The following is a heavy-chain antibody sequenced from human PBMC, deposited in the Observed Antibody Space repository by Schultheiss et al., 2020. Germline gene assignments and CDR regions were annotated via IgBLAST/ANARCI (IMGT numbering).Heavy chain of an antibody. D-gene: IGHD6-6*01. J-gene: IGHJ6*03. CDR2: INSDGSST. CDR3: ARGQNQLVSYYYYYYYMDV. CDR1: GFTFSNCS. Sequence: GGSLRLSCAASGFTFSNCSMTWVRQAPGKGLVWVSRINSDGSSTSYADSVKGRFTISRDNAKNTLYLQMNSLRAEDTAVYYCARGQNQLVSYYYYYYYMDVWGKGTTVTVSS. V-gene: IGHV3-74*01.